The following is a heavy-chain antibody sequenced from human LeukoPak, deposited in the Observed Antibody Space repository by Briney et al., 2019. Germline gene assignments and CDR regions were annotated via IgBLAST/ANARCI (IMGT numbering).Heavy chain of an antibody. V-gene: IGHV4-59*01. CDR2: IYYSGST. D-gene: IGHD6-19*01. J-gene: IGHJ4*02. CDR3: ARAPRDSSGWYPFDY. Sequence: SETLSLTCTVSGGSISSYYWSWIRRPPAKGLEWIGYIYYSGSTNYNPSLKSRVTISVDTSKNQFSLKLSSVTAADTAVYYCARAPRDSSGWYPFDYWGQGTLVTVS. CDR1: GGSISSYY.